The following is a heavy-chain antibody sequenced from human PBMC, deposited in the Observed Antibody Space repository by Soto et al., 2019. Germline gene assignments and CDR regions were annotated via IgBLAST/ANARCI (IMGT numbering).Heavy chain of an antibody. CDR2: IDPSDSYT. V-gene: IGHV5-10-1*01. Sequence: PGDSLKISCNGSGYSFTSYWIIWVRQMPGKGLEWMGRIDPSDSYTNYSPPFQGHVTISADKSISTAYLQWSSLKASDTAMYYCATIATAVAVLDYWGQGTLVTVSA. CDR1: GYSFTSYW. J-gene: IGHJ4*02. D-gene: IGHD6-19*01. CDR3: ATIATAVAVLDY.